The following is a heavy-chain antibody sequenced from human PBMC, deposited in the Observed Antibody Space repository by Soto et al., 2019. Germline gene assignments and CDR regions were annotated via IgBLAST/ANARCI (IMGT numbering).Heavy chain of an antibody. CDR3: AKDLASSSWYFNYYYYYGMDV. Sequence: GALRLSCAASGFTFSSYAMSWVRQAPGKGLEWVSAISGSGGSTYYADSVKGRFTISRDNSKNTLYLQMNSLRAEDTAVYYCAKDLASSSWYFNYYYYYGMDVWGQGTTVTVSS. CDR1: GFTFSSYA. V-gene: IGHV3-23*01. J-gene: IGHJ6*02. D-gene: IGHD6-13*01. CDR2: ISGSGGST.